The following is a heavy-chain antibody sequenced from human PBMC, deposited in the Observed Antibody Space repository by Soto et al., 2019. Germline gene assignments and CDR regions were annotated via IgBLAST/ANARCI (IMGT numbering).Heavy chain of an antibody. CDR2: IYYSRST. CDR3: ARRARAAAGRYGMDV. V-gene: IGHV4-39*01. Sequence: SETLSLTCTVSGGSISSSSYYWGWIRQPPGKGLEWIGSIYYSRSTYYNPSLKSRDTISVDTSKNQFSLKLSSVTAADTAVYYCARRARAAAGRYGMDVWGQGTTVTVSS. CDR1: GGSISSSSYY. D-gene: IGHD6-13*01. J-gene: IGHJ6*02.